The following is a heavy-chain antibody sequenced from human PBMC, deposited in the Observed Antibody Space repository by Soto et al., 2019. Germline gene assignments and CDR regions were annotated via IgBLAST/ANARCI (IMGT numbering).Heavy chain of an antibody. CDR3: AKGRLAALFDP. V-gene: IGHV3-23*01. J-gene: IGHJ5*02. CDR2: ISGSGGYT. CDR1: GFTFSSYA. Sequence: GVLRLSCAASGFTFSSYAMSWVRQAPGKGLEWVSAISGSGGYTYYADSVKGRFTISRDNSKNTLYLQMNSLRAEDTAVYYCAKGRLAALFDPWGQGTLVTVSS.